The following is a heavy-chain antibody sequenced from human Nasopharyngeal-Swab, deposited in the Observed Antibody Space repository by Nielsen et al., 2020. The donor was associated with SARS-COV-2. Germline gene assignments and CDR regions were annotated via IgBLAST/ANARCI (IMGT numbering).Heavy chain of an antibody. V-gene: IGHV4-34*01. CDR2: INRSGST. Sequence: SETLSLTCAVYGGSLSGYYWSWIRQTPGKGLEWIGEINRSGSTDYNPSLKSQVTISVDTSKNQFSLKLSSVTAADTAVYHCARGRGITGTTPSPVFDYWGQGTLITVSS. D-gene: IGHD1-20*01. CDR1: GGSLSGYY. J-gene: IGHJ4*02. CDR3: ARGRGITGTTPSPVFDY.